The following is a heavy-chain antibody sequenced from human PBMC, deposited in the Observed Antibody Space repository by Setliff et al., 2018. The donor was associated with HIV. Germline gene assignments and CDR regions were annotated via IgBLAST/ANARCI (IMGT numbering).Heavy chain of an antibody. V-gene: IGHV3-23*01. Sequence: GESLKISCAASGFTFSSFAMSWVRQAPGKGLETVSVIRGSGTFTSYADSVKGRFTISRDNSKNTLHLQMNSLRVEDTAVYYCAKLLEYDYGMDVWSRGTTVTVSS. CDR3: AKLLEYDYGMDV. CDR2: IRGSGTFT. D-gene: IGHD1-1*01. J-gene: IGHJ6*02. CDR1: GFTFSSFA.